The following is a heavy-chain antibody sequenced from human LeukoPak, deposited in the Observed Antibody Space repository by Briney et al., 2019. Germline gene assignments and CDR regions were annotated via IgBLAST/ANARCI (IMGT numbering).Heavy chain of an antibody. D-gene: IGHD3-10*01. V-gene: IGHV1-2*02. CDR3: ARGMGSGSYLYYHYGMDV. CDR2: INPNSGGT. Sequence: ASVKVSCKASGYTFTGYYMHWVRQAPGQGLEWMGWINPNSGGTNYAQKFQGRVTMTRDTSISTAYMELSRLRSDDTAVYYCARGMGSGSYLYYHYGMDVWGQGTTVTVSS. CDR1: GYTFTGYY. J-gene: IGHJ6*02.